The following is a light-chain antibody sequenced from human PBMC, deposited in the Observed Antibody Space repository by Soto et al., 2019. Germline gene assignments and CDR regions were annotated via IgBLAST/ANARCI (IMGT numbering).Light chain of an antibody. V-gene: IGKV1-6*01. Sequence: AIQMTQSPSSLSASVGDRVTIACRASQGIRNDLVWYQQKPGKAPNHLIYAASSLQSGVPSRFSGSGSGTDFTLTISSLQPEDFATYYCLQHYNYPRTFGQGTKVEIK. CDR2: AAS. CDR3: LQHYNYPRT. J-gene: IGKJ1*01. CDR1: QGIRND.